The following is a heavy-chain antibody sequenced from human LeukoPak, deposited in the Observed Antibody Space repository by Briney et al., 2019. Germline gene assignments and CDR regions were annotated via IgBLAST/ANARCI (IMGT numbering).Heavy chain of an antibody. J-gene: IGHJ4*02. CDR3: VKDRADQYSFDS. CDR1: GFTFSGFD. V-gene: IGHV3-30*18. D-gene: IGHD4-11*01. CDR2: TSHDGSHT. Sequence: GGSLRLSCAASGFTFSGFDMYWVRQAPGKGLGWVAVTSHDGSHTQHADSVKGRFTISRDNSKRTLFLQMNSLKPEDTAVYFCVKDRADQYSFDSWGQGTLVTVSS.